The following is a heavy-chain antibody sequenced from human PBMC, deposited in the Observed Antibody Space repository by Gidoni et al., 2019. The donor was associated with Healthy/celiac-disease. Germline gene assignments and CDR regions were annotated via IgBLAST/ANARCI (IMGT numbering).Heavy chain of an antibody. V-gene: IGHV4-39*01. J-gene: IGHJ4*02. Sequence: QLQLQESGPGLVKPSETLSLTCTVSGGSISSSSYYWGWIRQPPGKWLAWISSIYYSGSTYYNPSLKSRFTISVDTSKNQFSRKLSSVTAADTAVYYCARQGYSSGWYAAIFRHWGQGTLVTVSS. D-gene: IGHD6-19*01. CDR2: IYYSGST. CDR3: ARQGYSSGWYAAIFRH. CDR1: GGSISSSSYY.